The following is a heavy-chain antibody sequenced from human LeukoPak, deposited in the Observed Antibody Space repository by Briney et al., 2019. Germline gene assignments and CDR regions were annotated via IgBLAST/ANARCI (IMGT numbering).Heavy chain of an antibody. CDR3: ARTDFWSGSLFDY. V-gene: IGHV4-39*07. Sequence: SETLSLTCTVSGGSISSSSYYWGWIRQPPGKGLEWIGSIYYSGSTYYNPSLKSRVTISVDTSKNQFSLKLSSVTAADTAVYYCARTDFWSGSLFDYWGQGTLVTVSS. CDR2: IYYSGST. CDR1: GGSISSSSYY. J-gene: IGHJ4*02. D-gene: IGHD3-3*01.